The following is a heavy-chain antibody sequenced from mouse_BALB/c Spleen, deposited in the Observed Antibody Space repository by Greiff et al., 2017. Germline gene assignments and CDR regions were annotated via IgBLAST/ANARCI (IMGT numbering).Heavy chain of an antibody. J-gene: IGHJ1*01. CDR3: ASIYYYGSFDV. V-gene: IGHV5-17*02. CDR1: GFTFSSFG. Sequence: EVKLVESGGGLVQPGGSRKLSCAASGFTFSSFGMHWVRQAPEKGLEWVAYISSGSSTIYYADTVKGRFTISRDNPKNTLFLQMTSLRSEDTAMYYCASIYYYGSFDVWGAGTTVTVSS. D-gene: IGHD1-1*01. CDR2: ISSGSSTI.